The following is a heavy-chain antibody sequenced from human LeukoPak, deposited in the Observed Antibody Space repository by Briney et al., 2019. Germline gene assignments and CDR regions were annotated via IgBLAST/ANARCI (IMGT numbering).Heavy chain of an antibody. CDR2: IYTSGST. CDR3: ARGYCSGGSCYSESGGFDP. V-gene: IGHV4-61*02. D-gene: IGHD2-15*01. J-gene: IGHJ5*02. Sequence: SETLSLTCTVSGGSISSGSYYWSWIRQPAGKGLEWIGRIYTSGSTNYNPSLESRVTISVDTSKNQFSLKLSSVTAADTAVYYCARGYCSGGSCYSESGGFDPWGQGTLVTVSS. CDR1: GGSISSGSYY.